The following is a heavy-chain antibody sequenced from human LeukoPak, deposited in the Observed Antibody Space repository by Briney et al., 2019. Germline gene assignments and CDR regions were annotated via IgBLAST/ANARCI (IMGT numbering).Heavy chain of an antibody. J-gene: IGHJ4*02. D-gene: IGHD6-19*01. CDR2: ISGSGGST. V-gene: IGHV3-23*01. CDR3: TRSVIAVAGIDY. CDR1: GFTFSSYG. Sequence: GGTLRLSCAASGFTFSSYGMSWVRQAPGKGLEWVSAISGSGGSTYYADSVKGRFTISRDNSKNTLYLQMNSLRAEDTAVYYCTRSVIAVAGIDYWGQGTLVTVSS.